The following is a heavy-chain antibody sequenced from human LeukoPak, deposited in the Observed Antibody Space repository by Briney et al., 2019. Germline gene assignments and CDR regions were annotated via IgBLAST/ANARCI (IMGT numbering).Heavy chain of an antibody. CDR2: INHSGST. Sequence: PSETLSLTCAVYGGSFSGYYWSWIRQPPGKGLEWIGEINHSGSTNYNPSLKSRVTISVDTSKNQFSLKLSSVTAADTAVYYCARGPTIFRVVIHPQKYFDYWGQGTLVTVSS. CDR1: GGSFSGYY. J-gene: IGHJ4*02. V-gene: IGHV4-34*01. D-gene: IGHD3-3*01. CDR3: ARGPTIFRVVIHPQKYFDY.